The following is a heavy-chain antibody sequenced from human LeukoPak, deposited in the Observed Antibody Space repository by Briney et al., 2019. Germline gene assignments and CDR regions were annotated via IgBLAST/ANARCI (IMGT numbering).Heavy chain of an antibody. Sequence: GGSLRLSCAASGFTFSSYWMSWVRQAPRKGLEWVANIKQDGSEKYYVDSVKGRFTTSRDNAKNSLYLQMNSLRAEDTAVYYCARGPPVNWNSGEFDPWGQGTLVTASS. CDR1: GFTFSSYW. CDR3: ARGPPVNWNSGEFDP. CDR2: IKQDGSEK. J-gene: IGHJ5*02. D-gene: IGHD1-7*01. V-gene: IGHV3-7*01.